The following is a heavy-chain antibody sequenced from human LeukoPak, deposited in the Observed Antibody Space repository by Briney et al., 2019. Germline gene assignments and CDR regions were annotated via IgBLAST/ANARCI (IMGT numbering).Heavy chain of an antibody. CDR2: ISGHNGNT. CDR1: GYTFTTYG. CDR3: ALGDILTGYWAEYLEY. V-gene: IGHV1-18*01. D-gene: IGHD3-9*01. Sequence: GASVKVSCKASGYTFTTYGLTWVRQAPGQGLEWMGWISGHNGNTNYAQKFQGRVTMTSETSTRTGFLEVESLRSDDTAMYYCALGDILTGYWAEYLEYWGQGTLVTVSS. J-gene: IGHJ4*02.